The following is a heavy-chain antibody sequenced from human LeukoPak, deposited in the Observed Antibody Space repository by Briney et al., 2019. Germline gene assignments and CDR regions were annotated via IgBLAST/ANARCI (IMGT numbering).Heavy chain of an antibody. Sequence: SETLSLTCAVYGGSFSGYYWSWIRQPPGKGLEWIGEINHSGSTNYDPSLKSRVTISVDTSKNQFSLKLSSVTAADTAMYYCARGGYDFWSGYYTARFDPWGQGTLVTVSS. CDR2: INHSGST. CDR1: GGSFSGYY. J-gene: IGHJ5*02. D-gene: IGHD3-3*01. V-gene: IGHV4-34*01. CDR3: ARGGYDFWSGYYTARFDP.